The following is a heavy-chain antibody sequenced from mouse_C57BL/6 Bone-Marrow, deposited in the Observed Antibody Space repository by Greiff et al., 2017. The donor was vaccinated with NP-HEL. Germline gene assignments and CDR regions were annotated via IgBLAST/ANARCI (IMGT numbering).Heavy chain of an antibody. J-gene: IGHJ4*01. D-gene: IGHD4-1*02. Sequence: QVQLQQSGAELAQPGASVKLSCKASGFTFTSYWMHWVQQRPGQGLEWIGYINHSSGYTKYNPTFKDKATLTADTSSRTAYMQLSRLTYEYAAVDYCARYRATTGTRAMDYWGQGTSVTVSA. V-gene: IGHV1-7*01. CDR2: INHSSGYT. CDR1: GFTFTSYW. CDR3: ARYRATTGTRAMDY.